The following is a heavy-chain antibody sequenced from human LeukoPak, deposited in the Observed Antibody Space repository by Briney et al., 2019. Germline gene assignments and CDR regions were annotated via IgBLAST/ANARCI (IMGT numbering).Heavy chain of an antibody. CDR2: INHSGST. CDR3: ARSFERRWFDP. V-gene: IGHV4-34*01. CDR1: GVSFSGYY. Sequence: SETLSLTCAVYGVSFSGYYWSWIRQPPGKGLEWIGEINHSGSTNYNPSLKSRVTISVDTSKNQFSLKLSSVTAADTAVYYCARSFERRWFDPWGQGTLVTVSS. D-gene: IGHD1-1*01. J-gene: IGHJ5*02.